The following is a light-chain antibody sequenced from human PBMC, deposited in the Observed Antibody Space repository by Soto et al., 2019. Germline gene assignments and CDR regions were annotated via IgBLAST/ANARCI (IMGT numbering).Light chain of an antibody. CDR1: QSVSSNY. V-gene: IGKV3D-20*02. CDR2: DAS. J-gene: IGKJ1*01. Sequence: EIVLTQSPATLSLSPGERATLSCRASQSVSSNYLAWYQHKPGQTPRLLIYDASTRATGIPDRFSGSGSGTDFTLTISKREPEDLAVYFCQQYKNRPPWTFGQGTKVDI. CDR3: QQYKNRPPWT.